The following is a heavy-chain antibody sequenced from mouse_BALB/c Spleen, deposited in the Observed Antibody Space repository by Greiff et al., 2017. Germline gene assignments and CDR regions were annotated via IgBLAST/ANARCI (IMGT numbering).Heavy chain of an antibody. CDR3: ARDRRYGYGYWYFDV. V-gene: IGHV7-1*02. J-gene: IGHJ1*01. CDR2: SRNKANAYTT. CDR1: GFTFSDFY. Sequence: EVKLMESGGGLVQPGGSLRLSCATSGFTFSDFYMEWVRQPPGKRLEWIAASRNKANAYTTEYSASVRGRFIVSRDTSQSILYLQMNALRAEDSAMYYCARDRRYGYGYWYFDVWGAGTTVTVSS. D-gene: IGHD2-2*01.